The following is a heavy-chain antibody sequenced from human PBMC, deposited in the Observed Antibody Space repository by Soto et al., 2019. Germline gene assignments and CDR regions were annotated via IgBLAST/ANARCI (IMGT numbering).Heavy chain of an antibody. CDR2: INSDGSST. V-gene: IGHV3-74*01. CDR3: ASAGHSGSYDY. CDR1: GFTFSSYW. J-gene: IGHJ4*02. D-gene: IGHD1-26*01. Sequence: GGSLRLSCAASGFTFSSYWMHWVRQAPGKGLVWVSRINSDGSSTSYADYVKGRFTISRDNAKNTLYLQMNSLRAEDTAVYYCASAGHSGSYDYWGQGTLVTVSS.